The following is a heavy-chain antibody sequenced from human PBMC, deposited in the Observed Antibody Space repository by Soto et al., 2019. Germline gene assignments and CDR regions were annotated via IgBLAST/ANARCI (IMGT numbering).Heavy chain of an antibody. D-gene: IGHD3-22*01. CDR3: ARVATYYYDSSGYFTLDY. V-gene: IGHV1-3*01. J-gene: IGHJ4*02. CDR2: INAGNGNT. Sequence: ASVKVSCKASGYTFTSYAMHWVRQAPGQRLEWMGWINAGNGNTKYSQKFQGRVTITRDTSASTAYMELSSLRSEDTAVYYCARVATYYYDSSGYFTLDYWGQGTLVTVSS. CDR1: GYTFTSYA.